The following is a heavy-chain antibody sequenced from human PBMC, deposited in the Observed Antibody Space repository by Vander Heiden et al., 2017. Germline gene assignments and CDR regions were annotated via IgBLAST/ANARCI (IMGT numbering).Heavy chain of an antibody. CDR2: ISWNSGSI. J-gene: IGHJ3*02. V-gene: IGHV3-9*01. Sequence: EVQLVESGGGLVQPGRSLRLSCAASGFTFDDYAMHWVRQAPGKGREWVSGISWNSGSIGYADSVKGRFTISRDNAKNSLYLQMNSLRAEDTALYYCAKDVSLVGAPLGDDAFDIWGQGTMVTVSS. CDR1: GFTFDDYA. D-gene: IGHD1-26*01. CDR3: AKDVSLVGAPLGDDAFDI.